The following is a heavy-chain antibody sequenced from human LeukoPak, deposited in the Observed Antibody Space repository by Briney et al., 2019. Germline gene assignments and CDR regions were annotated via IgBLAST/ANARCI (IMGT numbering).Heavy chain of an antibody. V-gene: IGHV4-34*01. D-gene: IGHD4-17*01. CDR3: ARASWGTVTTKVADY. CDR2: INHSGST. J-gene: IGHJ4*02. CDR1: GGSFSGYY. Sequence: ASETLSLTCAVYGGSFSGYYWSWIRQPPGKGLEWIGEINHSGSTNYNPSLKSRVTISVDTSKNQFSLKLSSVTAADTAVYYCARASWGTVTTKVADYWSQGTLVTVSS.